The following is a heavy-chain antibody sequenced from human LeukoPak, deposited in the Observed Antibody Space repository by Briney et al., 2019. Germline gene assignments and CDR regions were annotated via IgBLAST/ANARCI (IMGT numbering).Heavy chain of an antibody. CDR3: ASTGYSSSWPFDY. CDR2: VYYSGST. D-gene: IGHD6-13*01. J-gene: IGHJ4*02. Sequence: SQTLSLTCAVSGASISSSGYSWWWVRQPPGKGLEWIGYVYYSGSTYYNPSLKSRVTISVDTSKNQFSLKLSSVTAADTAVYYCASTGYSSSWPFDYWGQGTLVTVSS. V-gene: IGHV4-30-4*07. CDR1: GASISSSGYS.